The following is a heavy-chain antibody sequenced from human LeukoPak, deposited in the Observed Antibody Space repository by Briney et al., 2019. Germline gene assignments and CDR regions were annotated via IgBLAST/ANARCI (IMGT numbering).Heavy chain of an antibody. Sequence: SETLSLTCTVSGYSISSGYYWSWIRQPPGKGLEWIGEINHSGSTNYNPSLKSRVTISVDTSKNQFSLKLSSVTAADTAVFYCASLGTPYCSGGSCSEDYWGQGTLVTVSS. CDR2: INHSGST. J-gene: IGHJ4*02. CDR1: GYSISSGYY. V-gene: IGHV4-38-2*02. CDR3: ASLGTPYCSGGSCSEDY. D-gene: IGHD2-15*01.